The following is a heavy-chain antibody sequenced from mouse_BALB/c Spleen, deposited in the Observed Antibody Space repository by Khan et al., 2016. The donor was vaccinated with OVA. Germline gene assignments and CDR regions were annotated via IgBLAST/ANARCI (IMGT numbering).Heavy chain of an antibody. J-gene: IGHJ4*01. CDR3: ARVGYGETLDY. CDR1: GYTFTNNG. V-gene: IGHV9-3-1*01. CDR2: INTYTGEP. D-gene: IGHD1-2*01. Sequence: QIQLVQSGPELKKPGETVKISCKASGYTFTNNGMNWVKQNPGKGLKWMGWINTYTGEPTYVDDFKGRFAFSLETSATTAYLQINNLKNEDTATYFCARVGYGETLDYWGQGTLVTVSA.